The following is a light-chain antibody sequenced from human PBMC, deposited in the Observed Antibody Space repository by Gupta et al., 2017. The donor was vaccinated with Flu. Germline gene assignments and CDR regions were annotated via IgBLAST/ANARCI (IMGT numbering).Light chain of an antibody. CDR3: QQYYSSPCT. CDR1: QSVFFSSNNKNY. CDR2: WAS. J-gene: IGKJ3*01. V-gene: IGKV4-1*01. Sequence: DIVLTQSPDSLAVSLGERATINCKSSQSVFFSSNNKNYLAWYQQKPGQPPKRLIYWASTRESGVPDRFSGSGSGTDFTLTITSLQAEDVAVYYCQQYYSSPCTFGPGTKVDIK.